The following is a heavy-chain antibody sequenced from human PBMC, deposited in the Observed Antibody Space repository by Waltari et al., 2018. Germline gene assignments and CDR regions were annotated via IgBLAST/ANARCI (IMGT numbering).Heavy chain of an antibody. V-gene: IGHV3-11*01. Sequence: QVQLAESGGGLVKPGGSLRLSGAGSGFTFGDYYMGWIRQAPGKGLEWVSFISSSGATTYYADSVKDRFTISRDNSNNSVSLQMHSLRVEDTALYYCARPQRGYYGMDVWGQGTTVTVAS. CDR2: ISSSGATT. J-gene: IGHJ6*02. CDR1: GFTFGDYY. CDR3: ARPQRGYYGMDV.